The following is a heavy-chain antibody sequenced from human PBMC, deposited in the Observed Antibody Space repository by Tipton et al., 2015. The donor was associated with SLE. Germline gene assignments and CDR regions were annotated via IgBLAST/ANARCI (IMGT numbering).Heavy chain of an antibody. CDR1: GGSFSGYY. CDR3: ATNIAAAGSYWYLDL. D-gene: IGHD6-13*01. Sequence: TLSLTCAVYGGSFSGYYWSWIRQPPGKGLEWIGYRYYSANTNYNASLKSRVTISVDTSRNQFSLKLSSVTAADTAVYYCATNIAAAGSYWYLDLWGRGTLVTVSS. J-gene: IGHJ2*01. CDR2: RYYSANT. V-gene: IGHV4-59*07.